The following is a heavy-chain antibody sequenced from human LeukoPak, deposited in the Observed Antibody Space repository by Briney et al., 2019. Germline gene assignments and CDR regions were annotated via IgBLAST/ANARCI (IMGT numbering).Heavy chain of an antibody. V-gene: IGHV3-30*18. J-gene: IGHJ4*02. CDR3: AKEAAAAGVDY. D-gene: IGHD6-13*01. Sequence: GGSLRLSCAASGFTFSSYGMHWVRQAPGKGLEWVAVLSYDGSNKYYADSVKGRFTISRDNSKNSLYLQMNSLRAEDTALYYCAKEAAAAGVDYWGQGTLVTVSS. CDR2: LSYDGSNK. CDR1: GFTFSSYG.